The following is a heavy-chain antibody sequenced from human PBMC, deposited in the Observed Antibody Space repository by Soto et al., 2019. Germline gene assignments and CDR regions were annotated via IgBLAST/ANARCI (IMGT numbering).Heavy chain of an antibody. CDR1: GGPISSGGYY. V-gene: IGHV4-31*02. J-gene: IGHJ4*02. D-gene: IGHD3-22*01. CDR2: IFYTGST. Sequence: PSETLSLTCTVSGGPISSGGYYWSWVRQYPGKGLEFIGYIFYTGSTYYNPSLWSRISISVDTSKNQFSLRLSSVTAADTAVYYCVKVYTVNYDAFFENWGQGILVPVSS. CDR3: VKVYTVNYDAFFEN.